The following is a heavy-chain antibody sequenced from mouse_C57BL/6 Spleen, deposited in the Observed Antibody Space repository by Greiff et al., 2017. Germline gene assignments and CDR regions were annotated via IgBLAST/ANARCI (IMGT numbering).Heavy chain of an antibody. V-gene: IGHV1-80*01. J-gene: IGHJ3*01. CDR3: ARKNIYDYDGAY. Sequence: VQLQESGAELVKPGASVKISCKASGYAFSSYWMNWVKQRPGQGLEWIGQIYPGDGDTNYNGKFKGKATLTADKSSSKAYMQLSSLTSEDSAVYVCARKNIYDYDGAYWGQGTLVTVSA. CDR2: IYPGDGDT. D-gene: IGHD2-4*01. CDR1: GYAFSSYW.